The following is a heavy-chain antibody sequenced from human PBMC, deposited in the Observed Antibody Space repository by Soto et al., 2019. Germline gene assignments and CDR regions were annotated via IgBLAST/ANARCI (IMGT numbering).Heavy chain of an antibody. CDR3: ARAPHLSLEWLPS. CDR2: INSGNGNT. Sequence: DSVKVSCKASGYTFTSYAMHWVRQAPGQRLEWMGWINSGNGNTKYSQKFQGRVTITADESTSTAYMELSSLRSEDTAVYYCARAPHLSLEWLPSWGQGTLVTVSS. D-gene: IGHD3-3*01. J-gene: IGHJ4*02. CDR1: GYTFTSYA. V-gene: IGHV1-3*01.